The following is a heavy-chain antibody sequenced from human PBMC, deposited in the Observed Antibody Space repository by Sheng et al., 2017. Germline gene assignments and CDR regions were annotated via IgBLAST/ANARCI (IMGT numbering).Heavy chain of an antibody. Sequence: QVQLVESGGGVVQPGGSLRLSCAASGFTFSSYGMHWVRQAPGKGLEWVAFIRYDGSNKYYADSVKGRFTISRDNSKNTLYLQMNSLRAEDTAVYYCAKGWWNYFDYWGQGNPWSTVSS. J-gene: IGHJ4*02. CDR2: IRYDGSNK. CDR1: GFTFSSYG. V-gene: IGHV3-30*02. D-gene: IGHD2-15*01. CDR3: AKGWWNYFDY.